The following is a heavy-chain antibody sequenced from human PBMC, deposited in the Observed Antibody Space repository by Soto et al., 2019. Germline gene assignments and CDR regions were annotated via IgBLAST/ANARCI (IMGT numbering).Heavy chain of an antibody. V-gene: IGHV4-39*01. CDR1: GGSISSSSYY. D-gene: IGHD3-3*01. CDR2: IYYSGST. Sequence: SETLSLTCTVSGGSISSSSYYWGWIRQPPGKGLEWIGRIYYSGSTYYNPSLKSRVTISVDTPKNLFSLKLSSVSAADTAVYYCARQLGVVIIDDAFDIWGQGTMVTVSS. CDR3: ARQLGVVIIDDAFDI. J-gene: IGHJ3*02.